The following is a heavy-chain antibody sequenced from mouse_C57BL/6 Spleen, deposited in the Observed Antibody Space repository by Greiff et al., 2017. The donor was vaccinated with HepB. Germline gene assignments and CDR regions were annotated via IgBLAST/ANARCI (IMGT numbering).Heavy chain of an antibody. CDR2: ISDGGSYT. Sequence: EVKLMESGGGLVKPGGSLKLSCAASGFTFSSYAMSWVRQTPEKRLEWVATISDGGSYTYYPDNVKGRFTISRDNAKNNLYLQMSHLKSEDTAMYYCARGITTVVAYYFDYWGQGTTLTVSS. CDR3: ARGITTVVAYYFDY. J-gene: IGHJ2*01. CDR1: GFTFSSYA. D-gene: IGHD1-1*01. V-gene: IGHV5-4*03.